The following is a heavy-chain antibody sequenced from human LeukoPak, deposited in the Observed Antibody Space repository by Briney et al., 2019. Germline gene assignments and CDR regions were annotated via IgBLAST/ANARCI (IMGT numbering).Heavy chain of an antibody. J-gene: IGHJ6*02. D-gene: IGHD3-22*01. V-gene: IGHV4-59*08. CDR2: IFHSGST. Sequence: SETLSLTCTVSSGSISTYYWSWIRQSPGKGLEWMGYIFHSGSTTYNPSLSSRLTISVDTSKNQFSLELRSVTAADTAVYYCARQGTSGSYLTGLNVWGQGTTVTVSS. CDR1: SGSISTYY. CDR3: ARQGTSGSYLTGLNV.